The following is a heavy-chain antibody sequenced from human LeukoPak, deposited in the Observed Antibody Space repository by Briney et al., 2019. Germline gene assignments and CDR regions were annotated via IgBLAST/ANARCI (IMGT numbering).Heavy chain of an antibody. CDR1: GFTFSSYR. D-gene: IGHD5-12*01. CDR2: ISTSSSSK. Sequence: GGSLRLSCAVSGFTFSSYRMSWVRQAPGKGLEWVSSISTSSSSKYYADSVKGRFTISRDNAKNSLDLQMNNLRGEDTAIYYCARDAGNSGYGCDLWGQGTLVTVSS. J-gene: IGHJ5*02. CDR3: ARDAGNSGYGCDL. V-gene: IGHV3-21*01.